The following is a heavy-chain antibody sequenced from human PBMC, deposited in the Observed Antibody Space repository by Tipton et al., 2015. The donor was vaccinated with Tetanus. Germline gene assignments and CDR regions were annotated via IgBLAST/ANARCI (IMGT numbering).Heavy chain of an antibody. CDR2: VHYSGST. CDR3: AGGGIAAAGGGLDY. D-gene: IGHD6-13*01. Sequence: TLSLTCTVSGGSISSYYWTWIRQPPGRGLEWIGYVHYSGSTNYSPSLRSRVTISVDTSKNQFSLKLSSVTAADTAVYYCAGGGIAAAGGGLDYWGQGTLVTVSS. CDR1: GGSISSYY. V-gene: IGHV4-59*01. J-gene: IGHJ4*02.